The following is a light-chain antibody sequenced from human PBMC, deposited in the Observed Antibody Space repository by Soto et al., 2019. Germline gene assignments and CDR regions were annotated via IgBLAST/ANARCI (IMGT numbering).Light chain of an antibody. CDR2: YKSDSDK. V-gene: IGLV5-45*03. CDR1: SDINVGTYK. J-gene: IGLJ1*01. CDR3: MIWHSIAYV. Sequence: QPVLTQPSSLSASPGASASLTCTLRSDINVGTYKIYWYQQKPGSPPQYLLSYKSDSDKQQGSGVPSRFSGSKDASANAGILLISGLQSEDEADYYCMIWHSIAYVFGTGTKLTVL.